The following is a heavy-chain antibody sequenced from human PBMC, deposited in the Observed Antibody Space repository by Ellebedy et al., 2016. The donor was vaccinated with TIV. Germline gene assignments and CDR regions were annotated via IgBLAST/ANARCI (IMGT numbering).Heavy chain of an antibody. V-gene: IGHV3-23*01. J-gene: IGHJ4*02. D-gene: IGHD2-21*02. CDR1: GFTFSGYA. CDR3: AKDRTSGDGYWVFDS. CDR2: ITSDHTT. Sequence: GESLKISCAASGFTFSGYAISWVRQAPGKGLEWVSGITSDHTTYYTASVKGRFTISRDNSRSTLYLQMNSLRAEDTAVYFCAKDRTSGDGYWVFDSWGQGTMVSVSS.